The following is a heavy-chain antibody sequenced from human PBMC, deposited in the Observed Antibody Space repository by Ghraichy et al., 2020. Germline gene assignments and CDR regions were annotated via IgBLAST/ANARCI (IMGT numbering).Heavy chain of an antibody. CDR2: IYYSGST. D-gene: IGHD6-13*01. CDR1: GGSISSSSYY. J-gene: IGHJ5*02. Sequence: SETLSLTCTVSGGSISSSSYYWGWIRQPPRKGLEWIGSIYYSGSTYYNPSLKSRVTISEDTSKNQFSLKLSSVTAADTAVYYCAISPSPLPIAAAGTGMFDPWGQGTLVTVSS. V-gene: IGHV4-39*01. CDR3: AISPSPLPIAAAGTGMFDP.